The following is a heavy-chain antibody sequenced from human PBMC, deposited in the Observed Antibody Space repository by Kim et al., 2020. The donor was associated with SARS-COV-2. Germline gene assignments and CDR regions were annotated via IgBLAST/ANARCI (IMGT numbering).Heavy chain of an antibody. Sequence: GGSLRLSCAASGFIFRNFGIHWVRQTPGKGLEWVAFISNDGTFTTYADSVKGRFTISRDYGENTVYLQMDSLFAGDTALYYCARPSSSHFAFWGQGTLVTVSS. V-gene: IGHV3-33*01. CDR3: ARPSSSHFAF. CDR2: ISNDGTFT. D-gene: IGHD3-10*01. J-gene: IGHJ4*02. CDR1: GFIFRNFG.